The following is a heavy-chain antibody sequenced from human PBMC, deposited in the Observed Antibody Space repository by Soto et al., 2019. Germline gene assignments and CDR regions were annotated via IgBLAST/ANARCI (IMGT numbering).Heavy chain of an antibody. V-gene: IGHV4-34*01. Sequence: SETLSLTCAVYGGSFSGYYWSWIRQPPGKGLEWIGETNHSGNTNYDPSLKSRVTISVDTSKNQFSLKLSSVTAADTAVYYCAGLKGGKAYSYGYDTYYYYYYMDVWGKGTTVTVSS. CDR3: AGLKGGKAYSYGYDTYYYYYYMDV. CDR2: TNHSGNT. J-gene: IGHJ6*03. CDR1: GGSFSGYY. D-gene: IGHD5-18*01.